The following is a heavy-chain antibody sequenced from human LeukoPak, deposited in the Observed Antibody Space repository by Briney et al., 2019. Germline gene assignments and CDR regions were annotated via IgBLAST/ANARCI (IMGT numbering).Heavy chain of an antibody. Sequence: SETLSLTCTVSGGSISSYYWSWIRQPPGKGLEWIGYIYYTGSTNYNPSLKSRVTISVGTSKNQSSLKLSSVTSADTAVYYCARYHKSISGRYQVDAFDIWGQGTMVTVSS. D-gene: IGHD1-26*01. V-gene: IGHV4-59*01. CDR2: IYYTGST. CDR1: GGSISSYY. CDR3: ARYHKSISGRYQVDAFDI. J-gene: IGHJ3*02.